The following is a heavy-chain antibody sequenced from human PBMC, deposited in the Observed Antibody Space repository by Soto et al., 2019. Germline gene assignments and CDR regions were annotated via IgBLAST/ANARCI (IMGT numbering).Heavy chain of an antibody. V-gene: IGHV3-9*01. D-gene: IGHD3-3*01. CDR3: AKALLLFGVVSSPFYGMDV. J-gene: IGHJ6*02. CDR2: ISWNSGSI. CDR1: GFTFDDYA. Sequence: EVQLVESGGGLVQPGRSLRLSCAASGFTFDDYAMHWVRQAPGKGLEWVSGISWNSGSIGYADSVKGRFTISRDNAKNSLYLQMNSLRAEDTALYYCAKALLLFGVVSSPFYGMDVWGQGTTVTVSS.